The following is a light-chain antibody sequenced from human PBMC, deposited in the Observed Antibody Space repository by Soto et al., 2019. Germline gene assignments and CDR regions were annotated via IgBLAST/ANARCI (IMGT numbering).Light chain of an antibody. V-gene: IGLV2-14*02. Sequence: QSALTQPASVSGSPGQSITISCTGTSSDVGSYILVSWYQQHPGKVPKLIIYEGSKRPSGVSHRFSGSKSGNTASLTISGLQVEDEAEYFCFSFTTTSTHVFGTGTKLTVL. CDR3: FSFTTTSTHV. CDR1: SSDVGSYIL. J-gene: IGLJ1*01. CDR2: EGS.